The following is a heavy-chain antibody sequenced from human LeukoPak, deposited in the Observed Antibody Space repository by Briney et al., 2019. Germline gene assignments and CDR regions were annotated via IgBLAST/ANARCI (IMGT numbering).Heavy chain of an antibody. J-gene: IGHJ3*02. V-gene: IGHV5-51*01. Sequence: GESLKISCKGSGYSFTSYWIGWVRQMPGKGLEWMGIIYPGDSDTRYSPSFQGQVTISADKSISTAYLQWSSLKASDTAMYYCARRAGSYFNPDASDIWGQGTMVTVSS. CDR1: GYSFTSYW. CDR3: ARRAGSYFNPDASDI. D-gene: IGHD3-10*01. CDR2: IYPGDSDT.